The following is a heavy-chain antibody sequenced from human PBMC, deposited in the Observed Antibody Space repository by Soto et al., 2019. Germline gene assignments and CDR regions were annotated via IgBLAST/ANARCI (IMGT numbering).Heavy chain of an antibody. Sequence: PSETLSLTCAVSGGSISSSNWWSWVRQPPGKGLEWIGEIYHSGSTNYNPSLKSRVTISVDKSKNQFSLKLSSVTAADTAVYYCARSGYSYGPNPLLYWGQGTLVTVSS. CDR2: IYHSGST. CDR3: ARSGYSYGPNPLLY. J-gene: IGHJ4*02. V-gene: IGHV4-4*02. D-gene: IGHD5-18*01. CDR1: GGSISSSNW.